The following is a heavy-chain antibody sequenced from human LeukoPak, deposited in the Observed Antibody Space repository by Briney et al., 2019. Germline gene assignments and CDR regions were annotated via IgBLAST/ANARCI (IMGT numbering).Heavy chain of an antibody. D-gene: IGHD6-13*01. CDR2: INASGST. J-gene: IGHJ5*02. CDR3: ARGIAVAYDYNWFDP. V-gene: IGHV4-4*07. Sequence: SETLSLTCSVSGGSISSYYWSWIRQTAGKGLEWIGRINASGSTRFNPSLKSRVTMSVDTSKNQFSLKLSSVTAADTAVYFCARGIAVAYDYNWFDPWGQGTLVPVSS. CDR1: GGSISSYY.